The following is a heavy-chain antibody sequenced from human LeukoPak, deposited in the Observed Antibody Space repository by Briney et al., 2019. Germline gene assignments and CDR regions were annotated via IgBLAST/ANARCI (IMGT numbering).Heavy chain of an antibody. CDR3: ARVIPKSYSSGWSHVDY. Sequence: EASVKVSCKASGYTFTTYGIHWVRQAPGQGLEWMGWISAHNGNTNFAQKLQGRVTMTTDTSTSTAYMELRSLRSDDTVMYYCARVIPKSYSSGWSHVDYWGQGTPVTVSS. CDR1: GYTFTTYG. D-gene: IGHD6-19*01. J-gene: IGHJ4*02. CDR2: ISAHNGNT. V-gene: IGHV1-18*01.